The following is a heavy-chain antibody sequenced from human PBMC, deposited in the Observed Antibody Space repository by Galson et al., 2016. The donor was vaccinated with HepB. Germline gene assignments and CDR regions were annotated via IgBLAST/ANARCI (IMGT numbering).Heavy chain of an antibody. D-gene: IGHD2-21*01. Sequence: SLRLSCAGSGFTFGDYAVSWFRQAPGKAPEWVGFIRSEAYGGTTESAASVKGRFIVSRDDSKSIAYLQMNSLKIDDTAVYFCSRAAYRRGWYCDYRGLGTLVTVSS. CDR3: SRAAYRRGWYCDY. V-gene: IGHV3-49*03. CDR2: IRSEAYGGTT. CDR1: GFTFGDYA. J-gene: IGHJ4*02.